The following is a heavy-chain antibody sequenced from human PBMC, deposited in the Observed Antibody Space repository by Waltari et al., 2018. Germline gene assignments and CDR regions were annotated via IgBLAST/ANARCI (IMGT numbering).Heavy chain of an antibody. V-gene: IGHV3-7*03. CDR2: INYDGSEK. CDR1: DFTFSTYW. J-gene: IGHJ4*02. D-gene: IGHD3-10*01. Sequence: EVQLVESGGGLVQPGGSLILSCAVSDFTFSTYWMTWVRQASGRGLEWVANINYDGSEKNYVDSVKGRFTISRDNARNSLYLQMNSLRAEDTAVYYCATYRWLGYWGQGTLVTVSS. CDR3: ATYRWLGY.